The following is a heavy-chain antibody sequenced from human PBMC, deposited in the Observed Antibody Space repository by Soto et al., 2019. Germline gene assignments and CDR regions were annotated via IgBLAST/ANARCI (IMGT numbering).Heavy chain of an antibody. Sequence: EVQLVESGGGLVKPGGSLRLSCAASGFNFNDAWMSWVRQAPGKGLEWVGRVKSKADGGTTDYAAPVNGRFIVSRDDLRNRLYLEMSSLRIEDSGVYFCTTRGGHWGQGALVTVSS. J-gene: IGHJ4*02. V-gene: IGHV3-15*01. CDR3: TTRGGH. CDR1: GFNFNDAW. CDR2: VKSKADGGTT.